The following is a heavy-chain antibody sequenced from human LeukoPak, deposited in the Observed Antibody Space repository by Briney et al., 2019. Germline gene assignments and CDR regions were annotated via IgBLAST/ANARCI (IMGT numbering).Heavy chain of an antibody. J-gene: IGHJ4*02. CDR3: AKVRSSGSYRGVFDY. Sequence: PGGSLRLSCAAPGFTLSSYAMSWVRQAPGKGLEWVSAISGSGGSTYYADSVKGRFTISRDNSKNTLYLQMNSLRAEDTAVYYCAKVRSSGSYRGVFDYWGQGTLVTVSS. V-gene: IGHV3-23*01. D-gene: IGHD1-26*01. CDR2: ISGSGGST. CDR1: GFTLSSYA.